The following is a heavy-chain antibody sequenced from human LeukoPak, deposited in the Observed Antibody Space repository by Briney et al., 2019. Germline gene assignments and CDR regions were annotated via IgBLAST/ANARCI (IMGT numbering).Heavy chain of an antibody. CDR2: ISYDGSNK. V-gene: IGHV3-30*03. CDR3: AREAIVGATTDAFDI. D-gene: IGHD1-26*01. J-gene: IGHJ3*02. Sequence: RPGRSLRLSCAASGFTFSSYGMHWVRQAPSKGLEWVAVISYDGSNKYYADSVKGRFTISRDNSKNTLYLQMNSLRAEDTAVYYCAREAIVGATTDAFDIWGQGTMVTVSS. CDR1: GFTFSSYG.